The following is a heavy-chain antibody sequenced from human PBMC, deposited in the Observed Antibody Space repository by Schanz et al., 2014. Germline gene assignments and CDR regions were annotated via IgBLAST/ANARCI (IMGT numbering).Heavy chain of an antibody. D-gene: IGHD6-13*01. CDR1: GYTFTSDS. Sequence: QVQLVQSWAEVKGPGASVKVSCKASGYTFTSDSMHWVRQAPGQGLEWMGMINPSGGSTTYAQKFQGRVTMTRDTSTSTVYMELRSLRSDDTAMYYCARSGSSNWYFFDYWGQGTLVTVSS. CDR3: ARSGSSNWYFFDY. J-gene: IGHJ4*02. V-gene: IGHV1-46*01. CDR2: INPSGGST.